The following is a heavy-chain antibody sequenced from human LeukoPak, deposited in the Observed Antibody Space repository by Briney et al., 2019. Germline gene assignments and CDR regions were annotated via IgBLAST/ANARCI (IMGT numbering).Heavy chain of an antibody. Sequence: PGGSLRLSCAASGFTFSSYSMNWVREAPGKALEGVSSISSSSSYIYYAASVKGRFTISRDNAKNSLYLQMNSLRAEDTAVYYCARDLYCSSTSCYPNAGYYYYGMDVWGQGTTVTVSS. V-gene: IGHV3-21*01. D-gene: IGHD2-2*01. CDR3: ARDLYCSSTSCYPNAGYYYYGMDV. CDR2: ISSSSSYI. J-gene: IGHJ6*02. CDR1: GFTFSSYS.